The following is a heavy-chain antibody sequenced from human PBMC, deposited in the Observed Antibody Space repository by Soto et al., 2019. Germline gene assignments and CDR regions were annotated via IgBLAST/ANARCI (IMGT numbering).Heavy chain of an antibody. Sequence: EVQLEESGGDLVQPGGSLRLSCAASGFTLSAYWMTWVRQAPGKGLEWVANINRDGSKKSYLDSVRGRFTISRDNVGNSLYLQMDSLRADDTALCRCARDVSRGSRSLALEAFDIWGQGIMVTV. CDR3: ARDVSRGSRSLALEAFDI. CDR1: GFTLSAYW. D-gene: IGHD3-16*01. J-gene: IGHJ3*02. V-gene: IGHV3-7*05. CDR2: INRDGSKK.